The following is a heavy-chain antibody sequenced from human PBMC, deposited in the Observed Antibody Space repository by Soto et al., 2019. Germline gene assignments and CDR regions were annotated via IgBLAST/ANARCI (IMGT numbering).Heavy chain of an antibody. CDR2: IYYSGST. V-gene: IGHV4-30-4*01. J-gene: IGHJ6*02. CDR1: GGSISSGDYY. Sequence: SETLSLTCTVSGGSISSGDYYWSWIRQPPGKGLEWIGYIYYSGSTYYNPSLKSRVTISVDTSKNQFSLKLSSVTAADTAVYYCARGGYYGSGSYSSYYYYGMDVWGQGTLVTVSS. D-gene: IGHD3-10*01. CDR3: ARGGYYGSGSYSSYYYYGMDV.